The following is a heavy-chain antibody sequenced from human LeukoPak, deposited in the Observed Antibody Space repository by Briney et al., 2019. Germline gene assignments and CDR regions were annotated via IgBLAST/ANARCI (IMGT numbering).Heavy chain of an antibody. CDR2: ISYDGSNK. Sequence: GGSLRLSCAASGFTFSSYAMHWVRQAPGKGLEWVAVISYDGSNKYYADSVKGRFTISRDNSKNTLYLQMNSLRAEDTAVYYCAKRGLTYGDYAHIDYWGQGTLVTVSS. CDR1: GFTFSSYA. D-gene: IGHD4-17*01. J-gene: IGHJ4*02. V-gene: IGHV3-30-3*01. CDR3: AKRGLTYGDYAHIDY.